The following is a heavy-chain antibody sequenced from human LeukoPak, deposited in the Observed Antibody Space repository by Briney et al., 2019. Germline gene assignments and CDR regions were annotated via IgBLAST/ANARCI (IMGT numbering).Heavy chain of an antibody. J-gene: IGHJ4*02. CDR3: ARGPYYYGSGSFRYFDY. CDR1: GGSFSGYY. CDR2: VNHSGST. Sequence: SETLSLTCAVYGGSFSGYYWGWIRQRPGQGRELMGGVNHSGSTNYHLSLKSRVTISVDTSKNQSSLKLSSVTAADTAVYYCARGPYYYGSGSFRYFDYWGQGTLVTVSS. D-gene: IGHD3-10*01. V-gene: IGHV4-34*01.